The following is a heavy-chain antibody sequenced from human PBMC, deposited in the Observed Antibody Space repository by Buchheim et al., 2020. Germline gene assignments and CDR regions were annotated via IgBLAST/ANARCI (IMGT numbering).Heavy chain of an antibody. J-gene: IGHJ3*01. CDR3: ARGNAPMGAFDL. CDR2: IYYSGST. Sequence: QVRLQESGPGLVKPSQTLSLTCTVSGASISSGGYYWSWIRQLPGKGLEWIGYIYYSGSTYFNPSLKSRVTMSVATSKNHFSLKLSSVTAADTAVYYCARGNAPMGAFDLWGQGT. V-gene: IGHV4-31*04. CDR1: GASISSGGYY. D-gene: IGHD3-10*01.